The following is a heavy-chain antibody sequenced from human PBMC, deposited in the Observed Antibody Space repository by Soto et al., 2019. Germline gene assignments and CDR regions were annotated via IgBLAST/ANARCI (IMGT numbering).Heavy chain of an antibody. Sequence: QVQLVQSGADVKKPGSSVKVSCKASGGTFSSYTISWVRQAPGQGLEWMGRIIPILGIANYAQKFQGRVTITVDKSTSTAYLELSSLRSEDTAVYYCASIGGCGWYASYWGQGTLVTVSS. CDR2: IIPILGIA. J-gene: IGHJ4*02. CDR1: GGTFSSYT. D-gene: IGHD6-19*01. V-gene: IGHV1-69*02. CDR3: ASIGGCGWYASY.